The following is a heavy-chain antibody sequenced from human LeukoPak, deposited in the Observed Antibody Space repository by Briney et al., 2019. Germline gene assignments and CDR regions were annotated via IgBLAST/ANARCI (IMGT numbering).Heavy chain of an antibody. CDR1: GGTFSSYA. D-gene: IGHD2-15*01. CDR3: ARDRPPLEYCSGGSCYSGPTYNWFDP. Sequence: ASVKVSCKASGGTFSSYAISWVRQSPGQGLEWMGRIIPILGIANYAQKFQGRVTITADKSTSTAYMELSSLRSEDTAVYYCARDRPPLEYCSGGSCYSGPTYNWFDPWGQGTLVTVSS. CDR2: IIPILGIA. J-gene: IGHJ5*02. V-gene: IGHV1-69*04.